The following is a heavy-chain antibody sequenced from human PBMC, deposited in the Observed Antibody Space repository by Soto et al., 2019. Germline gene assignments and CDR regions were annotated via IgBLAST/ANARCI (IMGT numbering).Heavy chain of an antibody. CDR2: IYTSGTT. V-gene: IGHV4-4*07. CDR1: GRSMSGYY. Sequence: PSETLSLTCTVSGRSMSGYYWSWIRQPAGERLEWIGRIYTSGTTDFNPSLKGRVTMSVDTSKNQFSLKLTSVTAADTAVYYCARESEDLTSNFDYWGQGTLVTVSS. CDR3: ARESEDLTSNFDY. J-gene: IGHJ4*02.